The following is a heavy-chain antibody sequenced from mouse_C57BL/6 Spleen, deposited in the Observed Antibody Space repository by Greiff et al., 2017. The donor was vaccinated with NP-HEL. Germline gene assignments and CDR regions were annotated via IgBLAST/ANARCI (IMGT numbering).Heavy chain of an antibody. CDR1: GYTFTDYN. CDR2: INPNNGGT. V-gene: IGHV1-22*01. Sequence: EVQLQQSGPELVKPGASVKMSCKASGYTFTDYNMHWVKQSHGKSLEWIGYINPNNGGTSYNQKFKGKATLTVNKSSSTAYMELRSLTSEDSAVYYCARSWYDPYYFDYWGQGTTLTVSS. D-gene: IGHD2-1*01. CDR3: ARSWYDPYYFDY. J-gene: IGHJ2*01.